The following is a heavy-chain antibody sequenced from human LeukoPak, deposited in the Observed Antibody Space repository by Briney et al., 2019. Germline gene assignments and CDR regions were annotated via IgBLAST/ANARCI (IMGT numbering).Heavy chain of an antibody. CDR2: IFYSGST. CDR1: RGSISSDF. V-gene: IGHV4-59*01. J-gene: IGHJ3*02. D-gene: IGHD7-27*01. CDR3: ARAKWGYAFEI. Sequence: SETLSLTCTVSRGSISSDFWSWIRQPPGKGLQWIGHIFYSGSTNYNPSLKRRVTISMDTSKTQFSLKLTSVTAADTAVYYCARAKWGYAFEIWGQGTMVTVSS.